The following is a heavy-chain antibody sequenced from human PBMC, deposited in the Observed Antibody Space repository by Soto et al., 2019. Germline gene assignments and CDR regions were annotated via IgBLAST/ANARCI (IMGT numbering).Heavy chain of an antibody. CDR1: ALRLNTYW. J-gene: IGHJ6*03. CDR2: IFPGDSDT. D-gene: IGHD2-8*01. Sequence: GESLKISCKASALRLNTYWIAWVRQMPGKGLEGMGAIFPGDSDTRYSPSFQGQVTISADRSLSIADIQWCSLRASDSATSYCARQGGLYGGCGYYYQMDVWGAGTTVTVSS. CDR3: ARQGGLYGGCGYYYQMDV. V-gene: IGHV5-51*01.